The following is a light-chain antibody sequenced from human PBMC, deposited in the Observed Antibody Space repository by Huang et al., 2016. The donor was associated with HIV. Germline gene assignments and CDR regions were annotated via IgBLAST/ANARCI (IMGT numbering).Light chain of an antibody. V-gene: IGKV1-NL1*01. J-gene: IGKJ1*01. Sequence: DIQMTQSPSSLSASVGDRVTIICRASQGIRKSLAWYQQKPGKAPKLLLYATSKLESGVPSMFSGSGSGTHYTLTISTLQPEDLATYYCQQYQSVPWTFGQGTKVAI. CDR1: QGIRKS. CDR3: QQYQSVPWT. CDR2: ATS.